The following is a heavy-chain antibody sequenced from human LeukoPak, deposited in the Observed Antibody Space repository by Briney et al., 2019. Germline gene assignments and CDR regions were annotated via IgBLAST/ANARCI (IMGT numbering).Heavy chain of an antibody. CDR3: ARVWAVDTAMDAFDI. Sequence: ASVKVSCKASGYTFTGYYMHWVRQAPGQGLEWMGWINPNSGGTNYAQKFQGRVTITADESTSTAYMELSSLRSEDTAVYYCARVWAVDTAMDAFDIWGQGTMVTVSS. CDR1: GYTFTGYY. CDR2: INPNSGGT. D-gene: IGHD5-18*01. V-gene: IGHV1-2*02. J-gene: IGHJ3*02.